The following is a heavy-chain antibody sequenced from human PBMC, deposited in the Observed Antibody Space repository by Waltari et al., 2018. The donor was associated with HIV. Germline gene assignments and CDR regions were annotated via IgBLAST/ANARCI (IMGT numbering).Heavy chain of an antibody. CDR1: GFTFSSYW. CDR3: ARGGFYGSGSKVN. CDR2: RKKDWVEK. J-gene: IGHJ4*02. V-gene: IGHV3-7*04. D-gene: IGHD3-10*01. Sequence: EVQLVESGGGLVQPGGSLRLSCAASGFTFSSYWMSWVRQAPGRGLEWVAKRKKDWVEKYYVDDEKGLFTISRDNAENSLYLQMNSLRAEDTAVYYCARGGFYGSGSKVNWGQGTLVTVSS.